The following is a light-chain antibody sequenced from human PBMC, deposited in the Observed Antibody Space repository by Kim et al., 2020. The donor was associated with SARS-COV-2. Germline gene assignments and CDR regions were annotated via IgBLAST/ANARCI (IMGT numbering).Light chain of an antibody. CDR2: GKN. Sequence: SSELTQDPAVSVALGQTVRITCQEDSLRSYYASWYQQKPGQAPVLVIYGKNNRPSGIPDRFSGSSSGNTASLTITGAQAEDEADYYCNSRDSRGNHVVFG. CDR3: NSRDSRGNHVV. J-gene: IGLJ2*01. CDR1: SLRSYY. V-gene: IGLV3-19*01.